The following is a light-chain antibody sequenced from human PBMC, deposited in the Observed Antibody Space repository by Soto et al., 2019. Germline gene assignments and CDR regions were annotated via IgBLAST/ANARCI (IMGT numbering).Light chain of an antibody. Sequence: VMTQFPATLSVYPGETATLSCRASLSVGSNLAWYQQKPGQAPRLVLYGPSTRAIDIPARFSGSGSGREFTLTISNVQSEDLAVYYCQQYSLWPLTFGPGTKVDIK. J-gene: IGKJ3*01. V-gene: IGKV3-15*01. CDR2: GPS. CDR3: QQYSLWPLT. CDR1: LSVGSN.